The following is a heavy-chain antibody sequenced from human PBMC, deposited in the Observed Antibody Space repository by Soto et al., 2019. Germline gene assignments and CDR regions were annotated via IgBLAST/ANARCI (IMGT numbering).Heavy chain of an antibody. CDR1: GFTFSSYS. Sequence: GGSLRLSCAASGFTFSSYSMNWVRQAPGKGLEWVSYISSSSSTIYYADSVKGRFTISRDNAKNSLYLQMNSLRDEDTAVYYCARDQGGITIFGVVIIGHGMDDWGQGTTVTVSS. V-gene: IGHV3-48*02. CDR2: ISSSSSTI. J-gene: IGHJ6*02. D-gene: IGHD3-3*01. CDR3: ARDQGGITIFGVVIIGHGMDD.